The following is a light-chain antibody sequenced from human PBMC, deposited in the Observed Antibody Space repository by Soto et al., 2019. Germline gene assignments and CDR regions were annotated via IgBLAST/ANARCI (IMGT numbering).Light chain of an antibody. V-gene: IGKV1-5*03. Sequence: DIQMTQYPSTLSASVGDRVTITCRASQSISSRLAWYQQKPGKVPKLLIYKASSLESGVPARFSGSGSGTEFTLTISSLHPDDFATYYCQQYDSYSWTFGQGTKVEI. CDR3: QQYDSYSWT. J-gene: IGKJ1*01. CDR2: KAS. CDR1: QSISSR.